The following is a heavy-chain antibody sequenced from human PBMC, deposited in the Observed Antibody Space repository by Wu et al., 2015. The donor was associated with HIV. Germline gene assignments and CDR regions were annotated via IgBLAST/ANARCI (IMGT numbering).Heavy chain of an antibody. J-gene: IGHJ6*03. Sequence: QVQLVQSGAEVKKPGSSVKVSCKASGGTFSSYAISWVRQAPGQGLEWMGGIIPIFGTANYAQKFQGRVTITADESTSTAYMELSSLRSEDTAVYYCASGFIQLWDNYYYYMDVWGKGTTGHPSP. CDR2: IIPIFGTA. V-gene: IGHV1-69*12. CDR1: GGTFSSYA. D-gene: IGHD5-18*01. CDR3: ASGFIQLWDNYYYYMDV.